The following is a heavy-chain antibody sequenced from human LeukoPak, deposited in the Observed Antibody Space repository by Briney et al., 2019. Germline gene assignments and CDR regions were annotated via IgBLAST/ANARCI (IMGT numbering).Heavy chain of an antibody. CDR1: GGSFSGYY. V-gene: IGHV4-34*01. J-gene: IGHJ6*02. CDR2: INHSGST. D-gene: IGHD2-8*01. CDR3: ARGDGYCTNGVCYRRGYYYYGMDV. Sequence: PSETLSLTCAVYGGSFSGYYWSWIRQPPGKGLEWIGEINHSGSTYYNPSLKSRVTISVDTSKNQFSLKLSSVTAADTAVYYCARGDGYCTNGVCYRRGYYYYGMDVWGQGTTVTVSS.